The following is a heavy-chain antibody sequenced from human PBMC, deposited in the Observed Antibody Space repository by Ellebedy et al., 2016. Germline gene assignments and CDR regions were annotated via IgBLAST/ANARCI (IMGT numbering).Heavy chain of an antibody. CDR3: ATEGYSGSYSLDY. D-gene: IGHD1-26*01. J-gene: IGHJ4*02. Sequence: GESLKISXAASGFTVSSNYMSWVRQAPGKGLEWVSVIYSGGSTYYADSVKGRFTISRDNSKNTLYLQMNSLRAEDTAVYYCATEGYSGSYSLDYWGQGTLVTVSS. CDR2: IYSGGST. V-gene: IGHV3-53*01. CDR1: GFTVSSNY.